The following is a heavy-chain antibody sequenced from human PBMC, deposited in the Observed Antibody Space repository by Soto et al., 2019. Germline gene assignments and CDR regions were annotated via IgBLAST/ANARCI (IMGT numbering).Heavy chain of an antibody. V-gene: IGHV3-23*01. Sequence: PGGSLRLSCAASGFTFSSYAMSWVRQAPGKGLEWVSAISGSGGSTYYADSVKGRFTISRDNSKNTLYLQMNSLRAEDTAVYYCAKDGDSGSHVYYFDYWGQGTLVTVSS. CDR2: ISGSGGST. J-gene: IGHJ4*02. D-gene: IGHD1-26*01. CDR1: GFTFSSYA. CDR3: AKDGDSGSHVYYFDY.